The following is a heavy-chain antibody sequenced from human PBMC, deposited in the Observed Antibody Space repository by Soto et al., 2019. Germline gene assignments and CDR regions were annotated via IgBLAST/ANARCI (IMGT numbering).Heavy chain of an antibody. D-gene: IGHD2-2*01. CDR1: GGTFSSYA. J-gene: IGHJ5*02. CDR3: ARVLLGYCSSTSCPSGEWFDP. CDR2: IIPIFGTA. V-gene: IGHV1-69*01. Sequence: QVQLVQSGAEVKKPGSSVKVSCKASGGTFSSYAISWVRQAPGQGLEWMGGIIPIFGTANYAQKFQGRVTITADESTSTAYMELSSLRSEDTAVYYCARVLLGYCSSTSCPSGEWFDPWGQGTLVTVSS.